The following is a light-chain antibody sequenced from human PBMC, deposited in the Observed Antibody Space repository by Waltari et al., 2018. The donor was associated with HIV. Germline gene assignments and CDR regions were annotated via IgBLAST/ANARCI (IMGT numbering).Light chain of an antibody. CDR1: QSVSSTY. CDR3: QQYGSSWT. CDR2: SAS. J-gene: IGKJ1*01. V-gene: IGKV3-20*01. Sequence: EIVLTQSPGTLSLSPGERATLSCRASQSVSSTYSAWDQQKPGQAPRLLIYSASSRATGIPDRFSGSGSGTDFTLTISRLEPEDFAVYYCQQYGSSWTFGQGTKVESK.